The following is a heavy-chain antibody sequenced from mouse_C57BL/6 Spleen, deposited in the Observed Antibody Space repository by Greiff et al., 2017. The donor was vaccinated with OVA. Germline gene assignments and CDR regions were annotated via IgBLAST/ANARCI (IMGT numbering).Heavy chain of an antibody. D-gene: IGHD2-2*01. CDR3: AYGYDGKGFDY. CDR1: GYTFTSYT. V-gene: IGHV1-4*01. Sequence: QVQLQQSGAELARPGASVKMSCKASGYTFTSYTMHWVKQRPGQGLEWIGYINPSSGYTKYNQKFKDKATLTAAKSSSTAYMQLSSLTSEDAAVYYWAYGYDGKGFDYWGQGTTLTVSS. J-gene: IGHJ2*01. CDR2: INPSSGYT.